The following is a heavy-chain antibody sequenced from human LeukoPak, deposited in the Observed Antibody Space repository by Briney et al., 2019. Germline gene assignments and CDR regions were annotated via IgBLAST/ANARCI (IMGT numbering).Heavy chain of an antibody. CDR2: ISSSGSYI. V-gene: IGHV3-21*01. D-gene: IGHD6-19*01. CDR3: ARDRGGSGWYDY. J-gene: IGHJ4*02. Sequence: GGSLRLSCAASGFTFSSYSMNWVRQAPGKGLEWVSSISSSGSYIYYADSVKGRFTISRDNAKNSLYLQMSSLRVEDTAVYYCARDRGGSGWYDYWGQGTLSASPQ. CDR1: GFTFSSYS.